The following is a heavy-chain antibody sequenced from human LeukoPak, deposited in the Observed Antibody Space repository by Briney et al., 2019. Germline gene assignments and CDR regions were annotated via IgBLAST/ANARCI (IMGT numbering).Heavy chain of an antibody. CDR3: ARGPYYYGMDV. V-gene: IGHV3-48*01. J-gene: IGHJ6*02. CDR1: GFTFSSYS. CDR2: ISNSSSTI. Sequence: GGSLRLSCAASGFTFSSYSMNWVRQAPGKGLEWVSYISNSSSTIYYADSVKGRFTISRDNAKNSLYLQMNSLRAEDTAVYYCARGPYYYGMDVWGQGTTVTVSS.